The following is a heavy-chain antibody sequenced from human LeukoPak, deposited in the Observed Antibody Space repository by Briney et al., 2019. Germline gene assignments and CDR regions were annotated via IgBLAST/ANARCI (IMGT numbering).Heavy chain of an antibody. J-gene: IGHJ4*02. CDR2: ISYDGSNE. D-gene: IGHD6-19*01. CDR1: GFTFSTYS. Sequence: GGSLRLSCAASGFTFSTYSMHWVRQAPGKGLEWVAIISYDGSNEYYADSVKGRFTISRDNSKNTLSLQMNSLRPEDTAVYYCARAYSSGWYPVGALDYWGQGTLVTVSS. V-gene: IGHV3-30-3*01. CDR3: ARAYSSGWYPVGALDY.